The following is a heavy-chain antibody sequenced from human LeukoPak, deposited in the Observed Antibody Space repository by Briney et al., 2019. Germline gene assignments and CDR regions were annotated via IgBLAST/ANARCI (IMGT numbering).Heavy chain of an antibody. J-gene: IGHJ6*03. D-gene: IGHD1-1*01. V-gene: IGHV4-59*01. CDR2: VYYSGST. CDR1: GVSISSYY. CDR3: AREGSDWNRNYYYYYYMDV. Sequence: SETLSLICTVSGVSISSYYWSWIRQPPGEGLEWIGYVYYSGSTSYNPSLKSRVIISVDTSKNQFSLKLSSVTAADAAVYYWAREGSDWNRNYYYYYYMDVWGKGSTVTVSS.